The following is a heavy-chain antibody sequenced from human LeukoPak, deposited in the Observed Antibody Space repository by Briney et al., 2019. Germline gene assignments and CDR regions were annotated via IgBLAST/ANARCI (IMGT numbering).Heavy chain of an antibody. CDR3: ARCSTSCPLDY. D-gene: IGHD2-2*01. J-gene: IGHJ4*02. CDR1: GYTFTSYY. CDR2: INPSGGST. V-gene: IGHV1-46*03. Sequence: ASVKVSCMASGYTFTSYYMHWVRQAPGQGLEWMGIINPSGGSTSYAQKFQGRVTMTRDTSTSTVYMELSSLRSEDTAVYYCARCSTSCPLDYWGQGTLVTVSS.